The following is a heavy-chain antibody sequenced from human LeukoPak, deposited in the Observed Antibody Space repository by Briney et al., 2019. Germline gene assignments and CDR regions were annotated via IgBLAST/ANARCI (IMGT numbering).Heavy chain of an antibody. V-gene: IGHV1-8*01. J-gene: IGHJ3*02. CDR2: MNPNSGNT. CDR1: GYTFTSYD. D-gene: IGHD5-12*01. CDR3: ATAGGYYDAFDI. Sequence: ASVKVSCKASGYTFTSYDINWVRQATGQGPEWMGWMNPNSGNTGYALKFQGRVTMTRNTSISTAYMELSSLRSEDTAVYYCATAGGYYDAFDIWGQGTMVTVFS.